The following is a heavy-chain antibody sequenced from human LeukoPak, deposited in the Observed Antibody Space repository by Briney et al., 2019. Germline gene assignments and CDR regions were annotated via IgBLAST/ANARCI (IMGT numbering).Heavy chain of an antibody. CDR2: ISSSSSYI. Sequence: GGSLRLSCATSGFTFSSYSMNWVRQAPGKGLEWVSCISSSSSYIYYTDSVKGRFTISRDNTKNSLTLQMNSLRAEDTAVYYCARDLKYYDSSGFDYWGQGTLVTVSS. J-gene: IGHJ4*02. V-gene: IGHV3-21*01. CDR3: ARDLKYYDSSGFDY. D-gene: IGHD3-22*01. CDR1: GFTFSSYS.